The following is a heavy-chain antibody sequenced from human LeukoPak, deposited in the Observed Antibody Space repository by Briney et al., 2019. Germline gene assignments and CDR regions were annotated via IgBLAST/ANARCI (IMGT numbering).Heavy chain of an antibody. CDR1: EFSFSSYA. D-gene: IGHD6-13*01. Sequence: GGSLRLSCVASEFSFSSYAMNWVRQAPGKGLEWVSGIIASGGSTYYADSVKSRFTISRDNSQNTLYLQMNSLRAEDTALYYCARQYSTATDYWGQGTLVTVSS. J-gene: IGHJ4*02. V-gene: IGHV3-23*01. CDR2: IIASGGST. CDR3: ARQYSTATDY.